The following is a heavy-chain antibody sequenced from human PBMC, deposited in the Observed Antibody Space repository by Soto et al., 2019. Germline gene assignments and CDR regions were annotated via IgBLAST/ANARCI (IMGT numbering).Heavy chain of an antibody. CDR1: GGTFSSYA. CDR2: IIPIFGTA. Sequence: TVKVSCKASGGTFSSYAISWVRQAPGQGLEWMGGIIPIFGTANYAQKFQGRVTITADKSTNTAYMELSMLRSEGTAVYYCARGAVSRAYRFDYWCPGPLGTVS. J-gene: IGHJ4*02. D-gene: IGHD2-2*01. V-gene: IGHV1-69*06. CDR3: ARGAVSRAYRFDY.